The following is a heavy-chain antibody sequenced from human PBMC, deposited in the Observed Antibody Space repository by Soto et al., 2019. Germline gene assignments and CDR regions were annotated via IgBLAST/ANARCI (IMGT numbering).Heavy chain of an antibody. CDR2: IYYSGST. CDR3: EREVRGGPHVEMATSHAFDI. CDR1: GGSISSGGYY. J-gene: IGHJ3*02. D-gene: IGHD5-12*01. Sequence: SETLSLTCTVSGGSISSGGYYWSWIRQHPGKGLEWIGYIYYSGSTYYNPSLKSRVTISVDTSKNQFSLKLSSVTAADTAVYYCEREVRGGPHVEMATSHAFDIWGQGTMVTVSS. V-gene: IGHV4-31*03.